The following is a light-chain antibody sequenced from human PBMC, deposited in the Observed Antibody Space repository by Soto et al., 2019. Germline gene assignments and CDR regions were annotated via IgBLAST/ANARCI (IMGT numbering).Light chain of an antibody. V-gene: IGLV2-14*01. J-gene: IGLJ3*02. CDR2: GVS. CDR3: SSYTGGATWV. Sequence: QSVLTQPASVSGSPGQSITISCTGTSSDVGGYNSVSWYQQHPGKAPKLMIYGVSNRPSGVSNRFSGSKSGNTASLTISGLQAEDEAEYYCSSYTGGATWVFGGGTKLTVL. CDR1: SSDVGGYNS.